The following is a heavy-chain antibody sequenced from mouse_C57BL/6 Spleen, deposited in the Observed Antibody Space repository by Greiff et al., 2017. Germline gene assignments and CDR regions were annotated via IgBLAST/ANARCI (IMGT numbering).Heavy chain of an antibody. D-gene: IGHD4-1*01. J-gene: IGHJ2*01. Sequence: QVHVKQPGTELVKPGASVKLSCKASGYTFTSYWMHWVKQRPGQGLEWIGNINPSNGGTNYNEKFKSKATLTVDKASSTAYMHLSSLTSEDSSVYYCARRDWDWYYFDYWGQGTTLTVSS. V-gene: IGHV1-53*01. CDR3: ARRDWDWYYFDY. CDR1: GYTFTSYW. CDR2: INPSNGGT.